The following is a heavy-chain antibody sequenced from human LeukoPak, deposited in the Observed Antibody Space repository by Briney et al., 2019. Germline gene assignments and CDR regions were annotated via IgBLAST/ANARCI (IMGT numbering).Heavy chain of an antibody. V-gene: IGHV1-2*02. CDR1: GYTFTVYY. D-gene: IGHD6-19*01. CDR3: ARGGYGSSWGVDY. CDR2: IDPNRGGT. Sequence: ASAKVSCKASGYTFTVYYIYWVRQAPGQGLEWLGWIDPNRGGTNNAQKFQGRVTMTRDKSTSTAYTELTRLRYDDTAVYYCARGGYGSSWGVDYWGQGTPVTVSS. J-gene: IGHJ4*02.